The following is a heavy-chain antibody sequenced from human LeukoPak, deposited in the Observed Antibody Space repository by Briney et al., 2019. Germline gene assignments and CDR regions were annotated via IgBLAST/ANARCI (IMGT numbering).Heavy chain of an antibody. CDR1: GGTFSSYA. D-gene: IGHD3-3*01. CDR2: IIPIFGTA. V-gene: IGHV1-69*05. Sequence: SVKVSCKASGGTFSSYAISWVRQAPGQGLEWMGRIIPIFGTANYAQKFQGRVTITTDESTRPAYMEPSGLSSEAAAVYYCASDVLRFLEWPLLDPWGQGTLVTVSS. J-gene: IGHJ5*02. CDR3: ASDVLRFLEWPLLDP.